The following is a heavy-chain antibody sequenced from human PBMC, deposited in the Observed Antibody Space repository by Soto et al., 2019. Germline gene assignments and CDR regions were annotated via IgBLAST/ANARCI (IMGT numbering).Heavy chain of an antibody. J-gene: IGHJ6*02. CDR1: GASISSGAYF. V-gene: IGHV4-31*03. D-gene: IGHD4-17*01. CDR2: NYYSVSN. CDR3: ARDKGPATYGQTRIRDYSYAMDV. Sequence: QVQLQGSGPRLVKPSQTLSLTCSVSGASISSGAYFWTWIRHHPGQGLEWVGYNYYSVSNSYTHQTPSIQSRVTISVDTSKNLFSLRLASGTAADTATYYCARDKGPATYGQTRIRDYSYAMDVWGQGTTVIVSS.